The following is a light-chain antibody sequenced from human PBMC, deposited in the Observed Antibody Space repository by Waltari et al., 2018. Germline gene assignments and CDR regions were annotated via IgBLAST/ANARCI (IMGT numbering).Light chain of an antibody. J-gene: IGLJ3*02. V-gene: IGLV1-44*01. CDR1: TSNIGSST. CDR3: AAWDDSLNAWV. Sequence: QSVLTQPPSASGAPGQSVTISCSGSTSNIGSSTVNWYQQLPGTAPKLLIPIHNARPSWCPARFSGSTSGTSASLAISGLQSEDEADYYCAAWDDSLNAWVFGGGTKLTVL. CDR2: IHN.